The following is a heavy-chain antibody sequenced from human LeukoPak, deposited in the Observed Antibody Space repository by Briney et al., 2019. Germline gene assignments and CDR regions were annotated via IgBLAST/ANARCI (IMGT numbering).Heavy chain of an antibody. J-gene: IGHJ4*02. Sequence: SETLSLTCAVYGESFSGYYWSWIRQPPGKGLEWIGEINHSGSTNYNPSLKSRVTISVDTSKNQFSPKLSSVTAADTAVYYCARGEVVTALFDYWGQGTLVTVSS. CDR1: GESFSGYY. V-gene: IGHV4-34*01. D-gene: IGHD2-21*02. CDR3: ARGEVVTALFDY. CDR2: INHSGST.